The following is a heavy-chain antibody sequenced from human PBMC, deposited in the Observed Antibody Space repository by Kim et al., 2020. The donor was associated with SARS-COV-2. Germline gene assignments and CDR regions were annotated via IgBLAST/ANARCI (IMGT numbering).Heavy chain of an antibody. J-gene: IGHJ6*02. CDR3: ARRPGLGELSNYGMDV. D-gene: IGHD3-16*02. CDR1: GYSFTSYW. Sequence: GESLKISCQGSGYSFTSYWIGWVRQMPGKGLEWMGIIYPGDSDTRYSPSFQGQVTISADKSISTAYLQWSSLKASDTAMYYCARRPGLGELSNYGMDVWGQGTTVTVSS. V-gene: IGHV5-51*01. CDR2: IYPGDSDT.